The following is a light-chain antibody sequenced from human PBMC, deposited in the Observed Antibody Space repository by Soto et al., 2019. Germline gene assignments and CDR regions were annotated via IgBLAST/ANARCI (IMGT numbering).Light chain of an antibody. Sequence: QSVLTQPASVSGSPGQSITISCTGTSSEVGGYNYVSWYQHHPGKAPKLMIYDVSNRPSGVSNRFSGSKSGNTVSLIISGLQAEDEADYYCSSYTSSSTLSTYVFGTGTKVTVL. J-gene: IGLJ1*01. CDR1: SSEVGGYNY. CDR2: DVS. CDR3: SSYTSSSTLSTYV. V-gene: IGLV2-14*03.